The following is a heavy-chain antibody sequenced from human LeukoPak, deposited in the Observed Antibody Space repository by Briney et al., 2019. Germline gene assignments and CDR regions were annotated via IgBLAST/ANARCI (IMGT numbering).Heavy chain of an antibody. CDR1: GFTFSSYG. CDR2: IRYDGSNK. Sequence: GGSLRLSCAASGFTFSSYGMHWVRQAPGKGLEWVAFIRYDGSNKYYADSVKGRFTISRDNSKNTLYLQMNSLRAEDTAVYYCAKQHYYDSSGYYDIRFDYWGQGTLVTVSS. J-gene: IGHJ4*02. CDR3: AKQHYYDSSGYYDIRFDY. V-gene: IGHV3-30*02. D-gene: IGHD3-22*01.